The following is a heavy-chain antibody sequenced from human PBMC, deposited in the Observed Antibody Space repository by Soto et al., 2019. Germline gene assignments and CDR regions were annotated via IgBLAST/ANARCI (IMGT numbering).Heavy chain of an antibody. CDR2: VSWNSATI. V-gene: IGHV3-9*01. D-gene: IGHD3-16*01. Sequence: EVQLVESGGGLEQPGRSLRLSCAASGFTFHDYAMHWVRQAPGRGLEWVSTVSWNSATIAYADSVKGRFTISRDNATNSLYLQMNSLRPEDTALYYCAKGGASRIEAFDMWGQGTMVTVSS. J-gene: IGHJ3*02. CDR3: AKGGASRIEAFDM. CDR1: GFTFHDYA.